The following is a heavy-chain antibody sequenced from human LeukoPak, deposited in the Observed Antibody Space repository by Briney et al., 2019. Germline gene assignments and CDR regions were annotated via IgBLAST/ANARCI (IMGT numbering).Heavy chain of an antibody. J-gene: IGHJ4*02. CDR3: AARNY. V-gene: IGHV3-53*01. CDR1: GFSVRNNY. CDR2: XXXXXXX. D-gene: IGHD1-14*01. Sequence: GGSLRLSCAASGFSVRNNYXXXXRXAPGKGLEGVSVXXXXXXXYYPDSVKGRXXXSRDNSKNTLYLQMNSLRVEDTAVYYCAARNYWGQGTLATVSS.